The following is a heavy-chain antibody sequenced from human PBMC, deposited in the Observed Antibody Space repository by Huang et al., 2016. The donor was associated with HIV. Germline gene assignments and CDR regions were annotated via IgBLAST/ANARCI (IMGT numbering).Heavy chain of an antibody. V-gene: IGHV5-51*01. J-gene: IGHJ3*02. CDR1: GYTFNGYW. Sequence: EVQLVQSGAVVKKPGESLKISCKGSGYTFNGYWIGWVRQMPGKGLEWMGSIYPGDSETTYSPSCKGQVTSAADKSISTAYLQWSGLKASDTAMYYCARQGVGDFVVEPTGLGAFDIWGQGTMVTVSS. CDR3: ARQGVGDFVVEPTGLGAFDI. CDR2: IYPGDSET. D-gene: IGHD2-2*01.